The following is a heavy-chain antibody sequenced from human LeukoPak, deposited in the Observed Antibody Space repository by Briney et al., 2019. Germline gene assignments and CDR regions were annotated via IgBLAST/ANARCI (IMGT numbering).Heavy chain of an antibody. CDR2: ISSSSSTI. CDR3: ARAPYYYGSGSSTAPRYGMDV. D-gene: IGHD3-10*01. Sequence: PGGSLRLSCAASGFTFSSYSMNWVRQAPGKGLEWVSYISSSSSTIYYADSVKGRFTISRENAKNSLYLQMNSLRAEDTAVYYCARAPYYYGSGSSTAPRYGMDVWGQGTTVTVSS. V-gene: IGHV3-48*01. CDR1: GFTFSSYS. J-gene: IGHJ6*02.